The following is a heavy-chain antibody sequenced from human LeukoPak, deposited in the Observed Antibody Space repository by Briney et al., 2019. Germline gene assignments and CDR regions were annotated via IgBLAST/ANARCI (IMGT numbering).Heavy chain of an antibody. Sequence: PGRSLRLSCAASGFTFSSYGMHWVRQAPGKGLEWVAVISYDGSNKYYADSVKGRFTISRDNSKNTLYLQMNSLRAEDTAVYYCAGSGSYPTPFDYWGQGTLVTVSS. D-gene: IGHD3-10*01. CDR2: ISYDGSNK. CDR1: GFTFSSYG. J-gene: IGHJ4*02. CDR3: AGSGSYPTPFDY. V-gene: IGHV3-30*03.